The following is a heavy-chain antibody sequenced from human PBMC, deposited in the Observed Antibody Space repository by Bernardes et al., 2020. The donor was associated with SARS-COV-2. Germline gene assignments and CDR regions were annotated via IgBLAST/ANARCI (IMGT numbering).Heavy chain of an antibody. Sequence: ASVKVSCKVSGDRITEMSIHWVRQTRGNRLEWMGGVDPEDGAALYAPTLKGRIAVTADTSTATAYMELSSLTSEDTAVYYCSTDLILYPSETSDHIGDVGASFWRHGTLVTVSS. J-gene: IGHJ4*01. V-gene: IGHV1-24*01. CDR3: STDLILYPSETSDHIGDVGASF. CDR1: GDRITEMS. CDR2: VDPEDGAA. D-gene: IGHD2-8*01.